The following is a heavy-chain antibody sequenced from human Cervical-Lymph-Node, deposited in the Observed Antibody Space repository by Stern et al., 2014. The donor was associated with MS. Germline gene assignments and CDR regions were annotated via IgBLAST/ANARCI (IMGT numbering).Heavy chain of an antibody. J-gene: IGHJ4*02. CDR2: LTPHSGDT. Sequence: QMQLVQSGAEVKEPGASMTVSCKASGYAFTNFYIHWVRQAPGQGLEWMGWLTPHSGDTNYAQKIQRRVTMTRDISTDTAYLTLGGLRSDDTAVYYCARDYNWNFGIWGQGTLVTVSS. CDR1: GYAFTNFY. V-gene: IGHV1-2*02. D-gene: IGHD1-7*01. CDR3: ARDYNWNFGI.